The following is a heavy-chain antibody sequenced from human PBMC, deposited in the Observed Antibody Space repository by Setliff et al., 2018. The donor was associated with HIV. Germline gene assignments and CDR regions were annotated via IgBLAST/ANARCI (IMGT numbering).Heavy chain of an antibody. V-gene: IGHV4-34*01. D-gene: IGHD3-3*01. CDR2: INHNGST. Sequence: SETLSLTCAVYGGSFSDYFWTWIRQPPGRGLEWIGEINHNGSTNYNPSLKSRVTILVDRSKNQFSLKLTSVTAADTAVYFCARVSVGGLLFPFYYYHYGMDVWGQGTTVPVSS. CDR3: ARVSVGGLLFPFYYYHYGMDV. CDR1: GGSFSDYF. J-gene: IGHJ6*02.